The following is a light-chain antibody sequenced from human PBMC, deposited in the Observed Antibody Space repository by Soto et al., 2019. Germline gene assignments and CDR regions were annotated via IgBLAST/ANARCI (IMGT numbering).Light chain of an antibody. CDR1: QDIDNF. Sequence: DIQMTQSPSSLSAFVGDRVTITCRASQDIDNFLAWYQQKPGKVPKLLIYAASTFQSGVPSRFSGSGSGTDFTLTISSLQPEDVATYYCQKCRVPPFTFGGGTKVDIK. CDR3: QKCRVPPFT. CDR2: AAS. J-gene: IGKJ4*01. V-gene: IGKV1-27*01.